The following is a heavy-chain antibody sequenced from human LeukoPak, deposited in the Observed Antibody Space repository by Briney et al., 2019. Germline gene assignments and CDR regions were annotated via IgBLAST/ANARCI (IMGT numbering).Heavy chain of an antibody. CDR1: GYSFTSYG. V-gene: IGHV1-18*01. Sequence: ASVKVSCKASGYSFTSYGISWVRQAPGQGPEWMGWISAYNGNTNYAQKLQGRVTITRNTSISTAYMELSSLRSEDTAVYYCARGVTRRHSSSRRSSYYYMGVWGKGTTVTVSS. CDR2: ISAYNGNT. D-gene: IGHD6-6*01. J-gene: IGHJ6*03. CDR3: ARGVTRRHSSSRRSSYYYMGV.